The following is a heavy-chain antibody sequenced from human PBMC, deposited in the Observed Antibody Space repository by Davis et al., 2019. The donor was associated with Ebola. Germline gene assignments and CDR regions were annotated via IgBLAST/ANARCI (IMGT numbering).Heavy chain of an antibody. D-gene: IGHD6-13*01. CDR2: IYYSGST. CDR3: ARDGYSSSPFSPRHGMDV. J-gene: IGHJ6*02. V-gene: IGHV4-31*03. CDR1: GGSISSGGYY. Sequence: PSETLSLTCTVSGGSISSGGYYWSWIRQHPGKGLEWIGYIYYSGSTYYNPSLKSRVTISVDTSKNQFSLKLSSVTAADTAVYYCARDGYSSSPFSPRHGMDVWGQGTTVTVSS.